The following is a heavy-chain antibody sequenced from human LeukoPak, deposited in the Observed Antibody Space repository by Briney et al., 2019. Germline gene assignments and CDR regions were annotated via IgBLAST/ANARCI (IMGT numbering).Heavy chain of an antibody. CDR1: GGTFSTYA. D-gene: IGHD5-24*01. Sequence: SVKVSCKASGGTFSTYAISWVRQAPGRGLEWMGRIIPIFGSANYAQKFQGRVTITADKSTSPAYMELSSLSSEDTAMYYCAREGRDAYDFDSWGQGTLVTVSS. CDR3: AREGRDAYDFDS. J-gene: IGHJ5*01. V-gene: IGHV1-69*06. CDR2: IIPIFGSA.